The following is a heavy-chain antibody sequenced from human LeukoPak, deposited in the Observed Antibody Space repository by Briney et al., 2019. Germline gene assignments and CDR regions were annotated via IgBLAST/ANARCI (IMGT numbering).Heavy chain of an antibody. CDR3: ARQSYCGADCYSFDY. D-gene: IGHD2-21*02. V-gene: IGHV3-11*03. CDR2: ISSSSSYT. CDR1: GVTFSDYY. Sequence: PGGSLRLSCAASGVTFSDYYMSWIRQAPGKGLEWVSYISSSSSYTNYADSVKGRFTISRDNAKNSLYLQMNSLRAEDTAVYYCARQSYCGADCYSFDYWSQGTLVTVSS. J-gene: IGHJ4*02.